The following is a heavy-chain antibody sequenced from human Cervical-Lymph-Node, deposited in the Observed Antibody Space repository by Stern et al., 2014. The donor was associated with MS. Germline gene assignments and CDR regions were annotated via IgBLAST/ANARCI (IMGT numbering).Heavy chain of an antibody. CDR3: ARDSTAWSPSFDY. D-gene: IGHD1-1*01. CDR1: GGSISGYY. V-gene: IGHV4-59*01. Sequence: QVQLQESGPGLVKPSETLSLTCAVSGGSISGYYWNWIRQSPGKGLEWIGSVYYGGKTNYNPSLNGRVTISLDTSKSQFSLRLSSVTAGDTAVYYCARDSTAWSPSFDYWGQGTLVTVSS. CDR2: VYYGGKT. J-gene: IGHJ4*02.